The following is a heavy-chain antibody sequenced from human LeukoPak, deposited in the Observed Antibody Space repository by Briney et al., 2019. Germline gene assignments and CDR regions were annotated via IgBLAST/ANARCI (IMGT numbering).Heavy chain of an antibody. D-gene: IGHD5-24*01. CDR2: IYSGGST. CDR1: GFTVSSNY. CDR3: ARVGRDGYNYIDY. J-gene: IGHJ4*02. Sequence: PGGSLRLSCAASGFTVSSNYMTWVRQAPGKGLEWVSVIYSGGSTYYADSVKGRFTISRDNSKNTLCLQMNSLRAVDTAVYYCARVGRDGYNYIDYWGQGTLVTVSS. V-gene: IGHV3-66*01.